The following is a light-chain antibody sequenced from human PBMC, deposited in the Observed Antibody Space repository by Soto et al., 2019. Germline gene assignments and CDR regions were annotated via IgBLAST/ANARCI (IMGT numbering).Light chain of an antibody. CDR1: QSISSY. V-gene: IGKV1-39*01. CDR3: QQTYSTPRT. Sequence: DIQMTQSPSSLSASVEDRVTITCRASQSISSYLNWYQQKPGKAPNLLIYDASSLQSGVPSRFSGSGSGTDFSLTISSLQREDFATYYCQQTYSTPRTFGQGTKVDIK. CDR2: DAS. J-gene: IGKJ1*01.